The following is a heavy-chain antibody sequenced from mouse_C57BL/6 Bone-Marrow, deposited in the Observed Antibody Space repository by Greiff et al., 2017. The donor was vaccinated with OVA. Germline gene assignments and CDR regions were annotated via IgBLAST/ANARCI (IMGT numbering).Heavy chain of an antibody. CDR2: ISNGGGST. CDR3: ARHRLGYWYFDV. D-gene: IGHD3-2*02. Sequence: EVQGVESGGGLVQPGGSLKLSCAASGFTFSDYYMYWVRQTPEKRLEWVAYISNGGGSTYYPDTVKGRFTISRDNAKNTLYLQMSRLKSEDTAMYYCARHRLGYWYFDVWGTGTTVTVSS. V-gene: IGHV5-12*01. J-gene: IGHJ1*03. CDR1: GFTFSDYY.